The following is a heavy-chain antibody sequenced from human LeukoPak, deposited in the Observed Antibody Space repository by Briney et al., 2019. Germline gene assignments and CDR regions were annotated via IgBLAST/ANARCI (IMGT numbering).Heavy chain of an antibody. CDR2: ISYDGSNK. CDR3: AREGGSYSYIMGAFDI. CDR1: GFTFSSYA. J-gene: IGHJ3*02. Sequence: GGSLRLSCAASGFTFSSYAMSRVRQAPGKGLEWVAVISYDGSNKYYADSVKGRFTISRDNSKNTLYLQMNSLRAEDTAVYYCAREGGSYSYIMGAFDIWGQGTMITVSS. D-gene: IGHD1-26*01. V-gene: IGHV3-30*04.